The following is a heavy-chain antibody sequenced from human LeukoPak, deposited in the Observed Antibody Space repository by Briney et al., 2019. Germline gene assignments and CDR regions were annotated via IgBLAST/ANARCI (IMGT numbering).Heavy chain of an antibody. J-gene: IGHJ1*01. V-gene: IGHV3-21*03. CDR3: AKHIYGVVSIQQ. CDR2: ISSSSSYI. Sequence: GGSLRLSCAASGFTFSSYSMNRVRQAPGKGLEWVSSISSSSSYIYYADSVKGRFTISRDDSTNTLYLHMSNVKTEDTAVYYCAKHIYGVVSIQQWGQGTLVTVSS. CDR1: GFTFSSYS. D-gene: IGHD3-3*01.